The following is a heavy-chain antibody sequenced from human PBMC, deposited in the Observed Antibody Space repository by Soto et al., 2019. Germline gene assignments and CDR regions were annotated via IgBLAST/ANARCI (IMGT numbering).Heavy chain of an antibody. Sequence: PGGSLRLSCAASGFTFSSYGMHWVRQAPGKGLEWVAVISYDGSNKYYADSVKGRFTISRDNSKNTLYLQMNSLRAEDTAVYYCAKDRSGSAPGSNYYYGMDVWGQGTTVTVSS. J-gene: IGHJ6*02. V-gene: IGHV3-30*18. CDR1: GFTFSSYG. CDR3: AKDRSGSAPGSNYYYGMDV. D-gene: IGHD2-15*01. CDR2: ISYDGSNK.